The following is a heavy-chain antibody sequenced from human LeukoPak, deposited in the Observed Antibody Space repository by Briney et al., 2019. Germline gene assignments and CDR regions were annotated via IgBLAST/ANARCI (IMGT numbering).Heavy chain of an antibody. Sequence: GGSLRLSCAASGFTFSSYSMNWVRQAPGKGLEWVSSISSSSSYIYYADSVRGRFTISRDNAKDSLYLQMNSLRAEDTAVYYCARDAGSRIQLWLRSYYYMDVWGKGTTVTVSS. J-gene: IGHJ6*03. D-gene: IGHD5-18*01. CDR3: ARDAGSRIQLWLRSYYYMDV. V-gene: IGHV3-21*01. CDR2: ISSSSSYI. CDR1: GFTFSSYS.